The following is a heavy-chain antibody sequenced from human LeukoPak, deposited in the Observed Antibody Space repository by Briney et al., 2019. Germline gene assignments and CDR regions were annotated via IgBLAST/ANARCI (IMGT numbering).Heavy chain of an antibody. V-gene: IGHV4-59*01. D-gene: IGHD1-26*01. Sequence: SETLSLTCTVSGGSISSYYWSWIRQPPGKGLEWIGYIYYSGSANYNPSLKSRVTMSVDTSKNQFSLKLSSVTAADTAVYYCARVGRKIDYWGQGTLVTVSS. CDR3: ARVGRKIDY. J-gene: IGHJ4*02. CDR2: IYYSGSA. CDR1: GGSISSYY.